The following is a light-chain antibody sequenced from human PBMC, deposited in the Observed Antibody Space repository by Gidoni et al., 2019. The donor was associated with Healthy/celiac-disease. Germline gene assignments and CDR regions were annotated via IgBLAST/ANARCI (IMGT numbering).Light chain of an antibody. J-gene: IGKJ4*02. CDR1: QSVSSY. V-gene: IGKV3-11*01. Sequence: EIVLTQSPATLSLSPGERATLSCRASQSVSSYLAWYQQKPGQAPRLLIYDASNRATGIPARFRGSGSGTDGTLTISSLETEDFEVYYGQQRSNWLTFGGGTKVEIK. CDR3: QQRSNWLT. CDR2: DAS.